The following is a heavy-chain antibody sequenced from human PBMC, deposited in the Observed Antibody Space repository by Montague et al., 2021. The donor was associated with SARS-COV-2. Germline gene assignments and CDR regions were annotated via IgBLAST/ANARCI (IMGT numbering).Heavy chain of an antibody. CDR1: GGSISSSSYY. V-gene: IGHV4-39*01. D-gene: IGHD3-3*01. Sequence: SETLSLTCTVSGGSISSSSYYWGWIRQPPGKGLVWNGNIYYSGSTYYNLSLQSRVTISVDTSKNQFSLKLSSVTAADTAVYYCASQKMGSVTIFGAVMHDRWFDPWGQGTLVTVSS. J-gene: IGHJ5*01. CDR3: ASQKMGSVTIFGAVMHDRWFDP. CDR2: IYYSGST.